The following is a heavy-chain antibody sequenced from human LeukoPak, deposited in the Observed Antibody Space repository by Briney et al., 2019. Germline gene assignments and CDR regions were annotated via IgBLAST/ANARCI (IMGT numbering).Heavy chain of an antibody. J-gene: IGHJ4*02. CDR2: IWYDGSNK. V-gene: IGHV3-33*01. CDR1: GFTFSSYG. CDR3: ARESSGWSGADY. D-gene: IGHD6-19*01. Sequence: QPGRSLRLSCAASGFTFSSYGMHWVRQAPGKGLEWVAIIWYDGSNKYYADSVKGRFTISRDNSKNTLYLQMNSLRAEDTAVYYCARESSGWSGADYWGQGTLVTVSS.